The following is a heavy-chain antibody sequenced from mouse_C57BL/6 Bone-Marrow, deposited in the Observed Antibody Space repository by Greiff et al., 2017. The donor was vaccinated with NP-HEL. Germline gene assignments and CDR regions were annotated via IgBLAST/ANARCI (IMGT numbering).Heavy chain of an antibody. Sequence: EVQLQQSGPELVKPGASVKISCKASGYTFTDYYMNWVKQSHGKSLEWIGDINPNNGGTSYNQKFKGKATLTVDKSSSTAYMELRSLTSEDSAFYYCASGRIYYDPYFDVWGTGTTVTVSS. V-gene: IGHV1-26*01. J-gene: IGHJ1*03. CDR1: GYTFTDYY. D-gene: IGHD2-4*01. CDR3: ASGRIYYDPYFDV. CDR2: INPNNGGT.